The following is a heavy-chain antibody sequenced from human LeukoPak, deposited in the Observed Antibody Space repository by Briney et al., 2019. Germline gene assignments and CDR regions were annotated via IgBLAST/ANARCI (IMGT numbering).Heavy chain of an antibody. J-gene: IGHJ4*02. CDR3: AIGGYSYGYSPKYFDY. CDR2: ISGSGGST. CDR1: GFTFSSYD. D-gene: IGHD5-18*01. Sequence: TGGSLRLSCAASGFTFSSYDMSWVRQAPGKGLEWVSGISGSGGSTYYADSVKGRFTISRDNSKNTLYLQMNSLRAEDTAVYYCAIGGYSYGYSPKYFDYWGQGTLVTVSS. V-gene: IGHV3-23*01.